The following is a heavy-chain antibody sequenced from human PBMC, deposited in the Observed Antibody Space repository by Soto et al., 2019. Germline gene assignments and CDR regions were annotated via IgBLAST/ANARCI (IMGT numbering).Heavy chain of an antibody. CDR3: AKGKKLREFDYYYGMDV. CDR2: ISGSGGST. V-gene: IGHV3-23*01. Sequence: PGGSLRLSCAASGFTFSSYAMSWVRQGPGKGLEWVSAISGSGGSTYYADSVKGRFTISRDNSKNTLYLQRNSLRAEATAVYYFAKGKKLREFDYYYGMDVWGHGTTVTVSS. CDR1: GFTFSSYA. J-gene: IGHJ6*02. D-gene: IGHD3-10*01.